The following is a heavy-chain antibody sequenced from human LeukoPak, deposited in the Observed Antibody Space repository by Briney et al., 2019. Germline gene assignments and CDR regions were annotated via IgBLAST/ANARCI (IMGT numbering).Heavy chain of an antibody. J-gene: IGHJ5*02. CDR2: IYYSGST. V-gene: IGHV4-39*01. D-gene: IGHD1-14*01. CDR1: GGSINSSSYY. Sequence: ETLSLTCTVSGGSINSSSYYWGWIRQPPGKGLEWIGSIYYSGSTYYNPSLKSRVTISVDTSKNQFSLKLRSVTAADAAVYFCARRGITGGFDPWDQGTLVTVSS. CDR3: ARRGITGGFDP.